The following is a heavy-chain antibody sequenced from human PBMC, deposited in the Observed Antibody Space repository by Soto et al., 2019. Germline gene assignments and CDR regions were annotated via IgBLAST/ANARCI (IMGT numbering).Heavy chain of an antibody. CDR3: AKGAVAGTPTSYYYYGIDV. CDR2: IIPIFGTV. CDR1: GGTFRTYA. J-gene: IGHJ6*02. D-gene: IGHD6-19*01. V-gene: IGHV1-69*12. Sequence: QVQLLQSGAEVKKPGSSVRVSCEASGGTFRTYAISWVRQAPGQGLEWMGEIIPIFGTVNYAQGFQGRVTITADESTTTVYMDLRSLRSEDTAVYYCAKGAVAGTPTSYYYYGIDVWGQGTTVTVSS.